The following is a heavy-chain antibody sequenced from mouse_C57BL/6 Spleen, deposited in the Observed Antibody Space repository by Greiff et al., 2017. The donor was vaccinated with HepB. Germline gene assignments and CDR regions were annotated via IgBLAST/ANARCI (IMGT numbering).Heavy chain of an antibody. V-gene: IGHV1-69*01. Sequence: QVQLQQPGAELVMPGASVKLSCKASGYTFTSYWMHWVKQRPGQGLEWIGEIDPCDSYTNYNQKFKGKSTLTVDKSSSTAYMQLSSLTSEDSAVYYCANDLVTTVVERYFDDWGTGTTVTVSS. CDR2: IDPCDSYT. CDR1: GYTFTSYW. CDR3: ANDLVTTVVERYFDD. J-gene: IGHJ1*03. D-gene: IGHD1-1*01.